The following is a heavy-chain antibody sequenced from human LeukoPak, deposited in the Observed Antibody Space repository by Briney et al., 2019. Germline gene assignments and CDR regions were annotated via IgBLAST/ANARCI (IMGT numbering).Heavy chain of an antibody. CDR3: AKDRSSATSCSNY. V-gene: IGHV3-23*01. J-gene: IGHJ4*02. D-gene: IGHD3-22*01. CDR2: MTGSSSNT. CDR1: GFNFSNYA. Sequence: GGSLRLSCAASGFNFSNYAMTWVRQAPGKGLEWVSAMTGSSSNTYYADSVKGRFTISRDNSKNMLCLELNSPTVEDTAIYYCAKDRSSATSCSNYWGRGTLVTVS.